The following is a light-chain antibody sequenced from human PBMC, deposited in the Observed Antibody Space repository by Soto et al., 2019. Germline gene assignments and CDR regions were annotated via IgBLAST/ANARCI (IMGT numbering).Light chain of an antibody. J-gene: IGKJ5*01. CDR3: QQRTKWPSST. CDR2: DAS. CDR1: QSVSSY. V-gene: IGKV3-11*01. Sequence: EIVLTQSPATLSLSPGERATLSCRASQSVSSYLAWYQQKPGQAPTLLIYDASNRATGIPARFSGSGSGTDFTLTNSSLEPEDFAVYYCQQRTKWPSSTFGQGTRLEIK.